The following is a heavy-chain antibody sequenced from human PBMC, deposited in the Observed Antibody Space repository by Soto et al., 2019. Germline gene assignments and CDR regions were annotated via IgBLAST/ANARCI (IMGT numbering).Heavy chain of an antibody. Sequence: GESLKISCKGSGYSFTSYWIGWVRQMPGKGLEWMGIIYPGDSDTRYSPSFQGQVTISADKSISTAYLQWSSRKASDTAMYYCARQITPYGSGSYWYYFDYWGQGTLVTVSS. CDR2: IYPGDSDT. J-gene: IGHJ4*02. D-gene: IGHD3-10*01. CDR3: ARQITPYGSGSYWYYFDY. V-gene: IGHV5-51*01. CDR1: GYSFTSYW.